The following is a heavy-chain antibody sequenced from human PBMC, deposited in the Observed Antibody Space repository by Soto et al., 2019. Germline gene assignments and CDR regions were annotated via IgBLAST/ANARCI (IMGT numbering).Heavy chain of an antibody. CDR1: GFTFRNYA. Sequence: PGGSLRLSCIASGFTFRNYAMAWVRQAPGEDLEWVSAIGTSGTPTLYADSVKSRFSISRDDSRNTVSLQMNSLGVEDTATYYCTRILWSSRRDALDIWGQWTTVTVSS. J-gene: IGHJ6*02. V-gene: IGHV3-23*01. D-gene: IGHD2-21*01. CDR3: TRILWSSRRDALDI. CDR2: IGTSGTPT.